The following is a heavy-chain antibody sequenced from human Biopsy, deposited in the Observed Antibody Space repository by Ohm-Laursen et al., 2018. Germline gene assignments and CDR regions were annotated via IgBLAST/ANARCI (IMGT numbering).Heavy chain of an antibody. V-gene: IGHV4-4*07. Sequence: SDTLSLTCTVSGGYISHYYWTWIRQPAGQGLEWIGRIYITGETDYNPSLKSRVTMSVDSSKKQSSLKLKSVTAADTAIYYCARAPPLIRGVVESWFDPWGQGILVTVSS. CDR2: IYITGET. CDR3: ARAPPLIRGVVESWFDP. CDR1: GGYISHYY. J-gene: IGHJ5*02. D-gene: IGHD3-10*01.